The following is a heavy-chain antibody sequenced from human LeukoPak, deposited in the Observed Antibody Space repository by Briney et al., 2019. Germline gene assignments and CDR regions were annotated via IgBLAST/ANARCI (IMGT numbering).Heavy chain of an antibody. CDR1: GFTFSTYG. J-gene: IGHJ2*01. D-gene: IGHD6-13*01. Sequence: PGGSLRLSRAASGFTFSTYGMHWVRQAPGKGLEWVAVIWYDGSNKYYADSVRGRFTISRDNLKNTLYLQMNSLRAEDTAVYFCAKGGRAAADRNFDLWGRGTLVTVSS. CDR3: AKGGRAAADRNFDL. V-gene: IGHV3-33*06. CDR2: IWYDGSNK.